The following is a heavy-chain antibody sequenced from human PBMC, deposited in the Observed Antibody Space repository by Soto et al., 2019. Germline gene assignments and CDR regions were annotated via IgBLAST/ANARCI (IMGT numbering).Heavy chain of an antibody. J-gene: IGHJ3*02. V-gene: IGHV3-9*01. Sequence: GGSLRLSCAASGFTFDDYAMHWVRQAPGKGLEWVSTISWNSGNIAYADSLRGRFTISRDNAKNSLYLQMNSLRAEDTAVYYCARDHKTYYYDSSGYYPPWAFDIWGQGTMVTVSS. CDR2: ISWNSGNI. CDR1: GFTFDDYA. D-gene: IGHD3-22*01. CDR3: ARDHKTYYYDSSGYYPPWAFDI.